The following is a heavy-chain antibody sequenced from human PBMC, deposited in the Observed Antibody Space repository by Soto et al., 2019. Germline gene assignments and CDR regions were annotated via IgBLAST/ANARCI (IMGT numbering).Heavy chain of an antibody. D-gene: IGHD4-17*01. Sequence: QVQLQESGPGLVKPSQTLSLTCTVSGDSISSGAYYWTWIRQHPGKGLEWIGYIYYTGSTYYNPSLTSGVTISEGTSKNQFSLKLSSVTAADTAVYYCAREKTTRERLTVGWFDPWGQGTLVTVSS. CDR3: AREKTTRERLTVGWFDP. V-gene: IGHV4-31*03. J-gene: IGHJ5*02. CDR2: IYYTGST. CDR1: GDSISSGAYY.